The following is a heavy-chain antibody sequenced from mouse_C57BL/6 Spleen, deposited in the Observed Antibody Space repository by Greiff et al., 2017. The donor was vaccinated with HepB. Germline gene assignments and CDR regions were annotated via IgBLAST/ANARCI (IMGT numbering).Heavy chain of an antibody. Sequence: QVQLQQSGPELVKPGASAKISCKASGYAFSSSWMNWVKQRPGKGLEWIGRIYPGDGDTNYNGKFKGKATLTADKSSSTAYMQLSSLTSEDSAVYFCARSIYYYGSSLDYWGQGTTLTVSS. D-gene: IGHD1-1*01. CDR3: ARSIYYYGSSLDY. J-gene: IGHJ2*01. CDR2: IYPGDGDT. CDR1: GYAFSSSW. V-gene: IGHV1-82*01.